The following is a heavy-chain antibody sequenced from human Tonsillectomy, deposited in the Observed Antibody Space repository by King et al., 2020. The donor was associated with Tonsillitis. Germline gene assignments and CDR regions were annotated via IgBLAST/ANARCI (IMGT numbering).Heavy chain of an antibody. J-gene: IGHJ6*03. V-gene: IGHV3-53*04. CDR3: ARIVATIQDYYYMDV. CDR1: GFTVSSNY. D-gene: IGHD5-12*01. CDR2: IYSGGST. Sequence: QLVQSGGGLVQPGGSLRLSCAASGFTVSSNYMSWVRQAPGKGLEWVSVIYSGGSTYYADSVKGRFTISRHNSKNTLYLQMNSLRAEDTAVYYCARIVATIQDYYYMDVWGKGTTVTASS.